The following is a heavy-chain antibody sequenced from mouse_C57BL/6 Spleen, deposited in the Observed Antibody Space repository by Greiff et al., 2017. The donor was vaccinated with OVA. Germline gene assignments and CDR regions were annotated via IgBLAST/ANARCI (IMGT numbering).Heavy chain of an antibody. Sequence: QVQLQQSGAELVKPGASVKISCKASGYAFSSYWMNWVKQRPGKGLEGIGQIYPGDGDTNYNGKFKGKATLTADKSSSTAYMQLSSLTSEDSAVYFCARRSYGYGDMDYWGQGTSVTVSS. V-gene: IGHV1-80*01. CDR1: GYAFSSYW. D-gene: IGHD2-2*01. J-gene: IGHJ4*01. CDR3: ARRSYGYGDMDY. CDR2: IYPGDGDT.